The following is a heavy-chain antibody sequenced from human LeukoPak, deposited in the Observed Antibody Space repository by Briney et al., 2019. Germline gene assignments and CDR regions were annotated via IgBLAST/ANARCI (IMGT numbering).Heavy chain of an antibody. CDR2: FDPEDGET. D-gene: IGHD1-26*01. V-gene: IGHV1-24*01. J-gene: IGHJ3*02. CDR1: GYTLTELS. Sequence: ASVKVSCKVSGYTLTELSMHWVRQAPGKGLECMGGFDPEDGETIYAQKFQGRVTMTEDTSTDTAYMQLSSLRSEDTAVYYCATSGSYPGYAFDIWGQGTMVTVSS. CDR3: ATSGSYPGYAFDI.